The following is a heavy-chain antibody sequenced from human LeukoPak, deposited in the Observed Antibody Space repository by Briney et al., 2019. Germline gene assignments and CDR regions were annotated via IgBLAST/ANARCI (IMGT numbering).Heavy chain of an antibody. V-gene: IGHV1-8*01. CDR3: ARVRVVPAAIRYYYGMDV. J-gene: IGHJ6*02. Sequence: ASVKVSCKASGYTFTIYDINWVRPATGQGLEWMGWMNTNSGNTGYAQKFQGRVTMTRNTSISTAYMELSSLRSEDTAVYYCARVRVVPAAIRYYYGMDVWGQGTTVTVSS. CDR2: MNTNSGNT. D-gene: IGHD2-2*01. CDR1: GYTFTIYD.